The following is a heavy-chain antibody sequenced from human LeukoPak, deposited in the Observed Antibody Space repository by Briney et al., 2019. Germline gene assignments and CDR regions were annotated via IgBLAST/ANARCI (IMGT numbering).Heavy chain of an antibody. D-gene: IGHD1-20*01. J-gene: IGHJ4*02. CDR1: GFTFSSYA. CDR3: AKQRYNWNYLDY. V-gene: IGHV3-23*01. Sequence: GGSLRLSCAASGFTFSSYAMSWVRQAPGKGLEWVSAISGSGGSTYYADSVKGRFTISRDSSKNTLYLQMNSLRAEDTAVYYCAKQRYNWNYLDYWGQGTLVTVSS. CDR2: ISGSGGST.